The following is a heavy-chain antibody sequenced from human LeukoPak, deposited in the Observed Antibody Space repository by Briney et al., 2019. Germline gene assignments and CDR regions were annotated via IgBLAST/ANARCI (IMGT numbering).Heavy chain of an antibody. V-gene: IGHV3-33*01. CDR2: IWNDGGKK. CDR3: VRDVYGGGTVGWLDP. Sequence: GGSLGLSCAASGFIFRDYGMHWVRQAPGKGPEWVALIWNDGGKKYYSDSVRGRFTISRGNSRDTLFLQMIGLRDEDTAMYYCVRDVYGGGTVGWLDPWGQGTLVTVSS. J-gene: IGHJ5*02. CDR1: GFIFRDYG. D-gene: IGHD2-8*01.